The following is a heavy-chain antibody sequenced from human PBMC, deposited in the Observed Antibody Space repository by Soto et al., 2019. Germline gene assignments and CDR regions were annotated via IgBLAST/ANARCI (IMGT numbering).Heavy chain of an antibody. CDR1: GYTFTSYY. D-gene: IGHD5-12*01. V-gene: IGHV1-46*01. Sequence: ASVKVSCKASGYTFTSYYMHWVRQAPGQGLEWMGIINPSGGSTSYAQKFQGRVTMTRDTSTSTVYMELSSLRSEDTAVYYCARDLRSGYDYPRYGMDVWGQGTTVTVSS. CDR2: INPSGGST. J-gene: IGHJ6*02. CDR3: ARDLRSGYDYPRYGMDV.